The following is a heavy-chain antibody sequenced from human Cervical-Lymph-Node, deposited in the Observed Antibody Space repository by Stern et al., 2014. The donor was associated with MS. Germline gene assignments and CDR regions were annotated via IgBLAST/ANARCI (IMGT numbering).Heavy chain of an antibody. CDR1: GLTFSDYY. D-gene: IGHD6-19*01. J-gene: IGHJ5*02. V-gene: IGHV3-11*01. CDR2: ISSSGSTI. CDR3: ARVSAVAGIWFDP. Sequence: VQLVESGGALVKPGGSLRLSCAASGLTFSDYYMSWISQAPGKWLEWVSYISSSGSTIYYADSVKGRFTISRDNAKNSLYLQMNSLRAEDTAVYYCARVSAVAGIWFDPWGQGTLVTVSS.